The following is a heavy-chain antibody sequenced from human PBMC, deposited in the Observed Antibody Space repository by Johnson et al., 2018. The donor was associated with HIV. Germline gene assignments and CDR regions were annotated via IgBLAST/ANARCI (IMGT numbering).Heavy chain of an antibody. CDR3: ARARRYYGSGSYGGAFDI. CDR1: RFTFDDYG. V-gene: IGHV3-20*04. D-gene: IGHD3-10*01. Sequence: VQLVESGGGVVRPGGSLRLSCAASRFTFDDYGMSWVRQAPGRGLEWVSGINWNGGKTGYVDSVKGRFPISRDNAKNSLYLQMNSLRAEDTALYYCARARRYYGSGSYGGAFDIWGQGTVVTVSS. J-gene: IGHJ3*02. CDR2: INWNGGKT.